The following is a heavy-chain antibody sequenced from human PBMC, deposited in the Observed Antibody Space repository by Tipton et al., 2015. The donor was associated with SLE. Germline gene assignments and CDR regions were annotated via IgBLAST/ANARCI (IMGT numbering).Heavy chain of an antibody. CDR3: VRERKYVVRFRELVAPDL. D-gene: IGHD1-26*01. Sequence: TLSLTCAVYGGSFSGYYWSWIRQPPGKGLEWIGEINHSGSTNHNPSLESRVTMSVDTSKNQFSLKLSSVTAADTAMYYCVRERKYVVRFRELVAPDLWGQGTAITVSS. CDR1: GGSFSGYY. J-gene: IGHJ3*01. V-gene: IGHV4-34*01. CDR2: INHSGST.